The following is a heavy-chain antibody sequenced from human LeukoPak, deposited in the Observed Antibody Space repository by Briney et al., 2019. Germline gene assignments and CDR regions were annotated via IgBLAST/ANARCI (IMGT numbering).Heavy chain of an antibody. J-gene: IGHJ4*02. CDR2: FDGSGGRGGPT. Sequence: GGSLKLSCAGSGFTFNSYCLGWVRQAPGKGLEWVSNFDGSGGRGGPTYYADSVKGRFTISRDNSKNTLYLQMNSLRAEDTAVYFCAKDLKGSGWDLDYWGQGTLVTVSS. D-gene: IGHD6-19*01. CDR1: GFTFNSYC. CDR3: AKDLKGSGWDLDY. V-gene: IGHV3-23*01.